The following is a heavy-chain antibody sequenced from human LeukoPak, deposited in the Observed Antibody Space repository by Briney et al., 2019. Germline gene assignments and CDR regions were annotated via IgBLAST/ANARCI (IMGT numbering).Heavy chain of an antibody. J-gene: IGHJ4*02. Sequence: PGGSLRLSCAASGFTFSGSAMHWVCQASGKGLEWVGRIRSKANSYATAYAASVKGRFTISRDDSKNTAYLQMNSLKTEDTAVYYCTRLRSPNEYSSSQVDYWGQGTLVTVSS. V-gene: IGHV3-73*01. CDR1: GFTFSGSA. CDR2: IRSKANSYAT. CDR3: TRLRSPNEYSSSQVDY. D-gene: IGHD6-13*01.